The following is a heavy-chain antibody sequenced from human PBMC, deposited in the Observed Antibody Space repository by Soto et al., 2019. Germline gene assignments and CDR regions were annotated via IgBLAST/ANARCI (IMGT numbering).Heavy chain of an antibody. CDR3: ARGGGLDCGGDCWSYYFDY. CDR2: IYHSGST. J-gene: IGHJ4*02. Sequence: SETLSLTCAVSGGSISSGGYSWSWIRQPPGKGLEWIGYIYHSGSTYYNPSLKSRVTISVDRSKNQFSLKLSSVTAADTAVYYCARGGGLDCGGDCWSYYFDYWGQGTLVTVSS. CDR1: GGSISSGGYS. D-gene: IGHD2-21*02. V-gene: IGHV4-30-2*01.